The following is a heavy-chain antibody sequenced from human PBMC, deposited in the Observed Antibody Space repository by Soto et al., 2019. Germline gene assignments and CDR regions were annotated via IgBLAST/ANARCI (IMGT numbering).Heavy chain of an antibody. CDR2: ISDSGGST. J-gene: IGHJ4*02. Sequence: EVHLLESGGGVVQPGGSLRLSCAASGFTFSTYAMSWVRQAPGKGLEWVSTISDSGGSTNYADSVKGRFTISRDNSKNTLYLDMSNLRADDTAVYFCAKREGAPAAPFDYWGQGTLVTVSS. V-gene: IGHV3-23*01. CDR1: GFTFSTYA. D-gene: IGHD2-2*01. CDR3: AKREGAPAAPFDY.